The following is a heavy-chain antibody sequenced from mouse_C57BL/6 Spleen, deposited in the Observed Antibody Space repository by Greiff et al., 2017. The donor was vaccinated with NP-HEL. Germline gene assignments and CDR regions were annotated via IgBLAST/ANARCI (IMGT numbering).Heavy chain of an antibody. CDR1: GYSITSGYY. D-gene: IGHD6-1*01. J-gene: IGHJ2*01. Sequence: EVKLMESGPGLVKPSQSLSLTCSVTGYSITSGYYWNWIRQFPGNKLEWMGYISYDGSNNYNPSLKNRISITRDTSKNQFFLKLNSVTTEDTATYYCARGNSLYYFDYWGQGTTLTVSS. CDR2: ISYDGSN. V-gene: IGHV3-6*01. CDR3: ARGNSLYYFDY.